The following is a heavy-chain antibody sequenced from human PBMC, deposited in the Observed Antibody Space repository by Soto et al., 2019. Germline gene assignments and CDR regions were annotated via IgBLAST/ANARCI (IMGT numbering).Heavy chain of an antibody. D-gene: IGHD6-19*01. CDR2: INPNSGGT. V-gene: IGHV1-2*04. CDR1: GYTFTGYY. J-gene: IGHJ4*02. CDR3: ARVGGQWLVRDWYFDY. Sequence: ASVKVSCKASGYTFTGYYMHWVRQAPGQGLEWMGWINPNSGGTNYAQKFQGWVTMTRDTSISTAYMELRSLRSDDTAVYYCARVGGQWLVRDWYFDYWGQGTLVTVSS.